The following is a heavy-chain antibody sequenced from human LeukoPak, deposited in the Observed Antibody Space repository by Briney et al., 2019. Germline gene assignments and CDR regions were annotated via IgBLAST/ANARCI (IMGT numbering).Heavy chain of an antibody. CDR3: ARAGYSSGFNY. CDR2: IYSGGST. V-gene: IGHV3-53*01. D-gene: IGHD3-22*01. Sequence: GGSLRLSCAASGFTVSSNYMSWVRQAPGKVLEWVSVIYSGGSTYYADSVKGRFTISRDNSKNTLYLQMSSLRAEDTAVYYCARAGYSSGFNYWGQGTLVTVSS. CDR1: GFTVSSNY. J-gene: IGHJ4*02.